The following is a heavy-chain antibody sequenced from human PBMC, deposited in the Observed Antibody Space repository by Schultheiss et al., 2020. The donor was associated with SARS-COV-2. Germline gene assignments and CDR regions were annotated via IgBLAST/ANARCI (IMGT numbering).Heavy chain of an antibody. CDR1: GFTFSSYS. Sequence: GASLKISCAASGFTFSSYSMNWVRQAPGKGLEWVSSISSSSSYIYYADSVKGRFTISRDNAKNSLYLQMNSLRAEDTAVYYCVRESRLGRADDAFDIWGQGTTVTVSS. CDR2: ISSSSSYI. J-gene: IGHJ3*02. CDR3: VRESRLGRADDAFDI. D-gene: IGHD7-27*01. V-gene: IGHV3-21*04.